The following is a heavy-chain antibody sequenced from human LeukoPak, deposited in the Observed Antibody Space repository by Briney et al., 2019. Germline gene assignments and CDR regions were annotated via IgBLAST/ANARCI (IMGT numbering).Heavy chain of an antibody. CDR3: ASILRGIMDY. D-gene: IGHD3-10*01. V-gene: IGHV1-8*01. CDR1: GYTFTIYD. Sequence: ASLKVSCKASGYTFTIYDINWVRQATGQGLEWMGWMNPKGGNKGYAQKFQGRFTLTRNTSISTAYKELSSLRSDGTAVYYWASILRGIMDYWGQGTLVTVSS. CDR2: MNPKGGNK. J-gene: IGHJ4*02.